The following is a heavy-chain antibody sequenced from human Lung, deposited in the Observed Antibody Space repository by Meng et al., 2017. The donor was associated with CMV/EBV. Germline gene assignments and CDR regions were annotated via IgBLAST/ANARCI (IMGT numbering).Heavy chain of an antibody. Sequence: ASXXVSXKASGYTFINYGITWVRQAPGQGLEWMGWISPYNRNTNYAQRPQGRVTMTADTSTSTAYMELRSLRSDDTAVYYCARLDYSSSSCGYWGQGTLVTVSS. V-gene: IGHV1-18*01. CDR1: GYTFINYG. D-gene: IGHD6-6*01. J-gene: IGHJ4*02. CDR2: ISPYNRNT. CDR3: ARLDYSSSSCGY.